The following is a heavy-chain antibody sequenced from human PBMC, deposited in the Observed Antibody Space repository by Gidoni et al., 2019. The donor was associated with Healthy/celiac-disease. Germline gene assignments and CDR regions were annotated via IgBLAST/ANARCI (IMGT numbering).Heavy chain of an antibody. V-gene: IGHV3-49*05. CDR3: TRDRGATGAYYYYYYMDV. CDR1: GFTFGAYA. J-gene: IGHJ6*03. Sequence: EVQLVESGGGLVKPGRSLRLSCTASGFTFGAYAMSWFRQAPGKGLEWVGFIRSKAYGGTTEYAASVKGRFTISRDDSKSIAYLQMNSLKTEDTAVYYCTRDRGATGAYYYYYYMDVWGKGTTVTVSS. CDR2: IRSKAYGGTT. D-gene: IGHD1-26*01.